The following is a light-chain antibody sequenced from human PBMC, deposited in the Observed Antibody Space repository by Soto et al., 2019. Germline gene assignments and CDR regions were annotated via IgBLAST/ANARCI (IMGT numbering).Light chain of an antibody. CDR3: CSFTATSTYV. Sequence: QSALTQPASVSGSPGQSITISCTGTGSDVGYYNYVSWYQQHPDKAPKLMIFEISNRPSGVSSRYSGYKSRNTASLTISGLPDEDEDDYYCCSFTATSTYVFGTGTKVTVL. CDR2: EIS. J-gene: IGLJ1*01. V-gene: IGLV2-14*01. CDR1: GSDVGYYNY.